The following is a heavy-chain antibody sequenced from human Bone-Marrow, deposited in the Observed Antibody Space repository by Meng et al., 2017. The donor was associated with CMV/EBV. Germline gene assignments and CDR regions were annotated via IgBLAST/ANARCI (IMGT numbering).Heavy chain of an antibody. CDR2: VSWNGSRT. Sequence: GESLKISCAASGFTFSNSDMNWVRQAPGKGLEWVSGVSWNGSRTHYADSVKGRFIISRDNSRNFLYQQMNSLRAEDTAVYYCASNYDYPTYGPRYYYYGMDVWGQGTTVTVSS. CDR3: ASNYDYPTYGPRYYYYGMDV. J-gene: IGHJ6*01. D-gene: IGHD3-3*01. CDR1: GFTFSNSD. V-gene: IGHV3-19*01.